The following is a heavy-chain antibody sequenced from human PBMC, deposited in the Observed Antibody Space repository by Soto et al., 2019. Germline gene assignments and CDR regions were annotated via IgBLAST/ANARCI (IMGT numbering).Heavy chain of an antibody. CDR2: IIPIFGTA. CDR3: GSEVVYYDSSGPFDY. V-gene: IGHV1-69*13. J-gene: IGHJ4*02. D-gene: IGHD3-22*01. CDR1: GGSFSSYA. Sequence: SVKVSCKASGGSFSSYAISWVRQAPGQGLEWMGGIIPIFGTANYAQKFQGRVTITADESTSTAYMELSSLRSEDTAVYYCGSEVVYYDSSGPFDYWGQGTLVTVSS.